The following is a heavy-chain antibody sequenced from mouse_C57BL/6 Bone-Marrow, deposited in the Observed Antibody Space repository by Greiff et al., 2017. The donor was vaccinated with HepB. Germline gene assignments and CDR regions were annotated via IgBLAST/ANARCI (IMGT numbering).Heavy chain of an antibody. J-gene: IGHJ2*01. CDR2: IYPGGGYT. CDR1: GYTFTNYW. Sequence: QVQLQQSGAELVRPGTSVKMSCKASGYTFTNYWIGWAKQRPGHGLEWIGDIYPGGGYTNYHEKFKGKATLTADKSSSTAYMQFSSLTSEDSAIYYCARRGRQRRPLYYFDYWGQGTTLTVSS. D-gene: IGHD3-2*02. CDR3: ARRGRQRRPLYYFDY. V-gene: IGHV1-63*01.